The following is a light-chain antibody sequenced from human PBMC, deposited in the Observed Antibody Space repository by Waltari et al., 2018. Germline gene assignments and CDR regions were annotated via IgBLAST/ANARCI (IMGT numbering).Light chain of an antibody. CDR2: DAS. J-gene: IGKJ4*01. CDR1: ENINIF. Sequence: EIVLTQSPATLSLSPGEGATLSCRASENINIFLAWYQQKPGQAPRLLISDASNRAAGVPARFSGSGSLTDFTLTISSLEPEDFGVYYCQQRTNWQSLSFGGGTRVEIK. V-gene: IGKV3D-11*02. CDR3: QQRTNWQSLS.